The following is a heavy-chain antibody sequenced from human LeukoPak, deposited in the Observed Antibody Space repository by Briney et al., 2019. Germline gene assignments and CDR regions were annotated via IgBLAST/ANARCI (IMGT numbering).Heavy chain of an antibody. CDR3: ARAGYYYDSSEWFDP. CDR2: INSDGSST. V-gene: IGHV3-74*01. Sequence: GGSLRLSCAAPGFTFSSYWMHWVRQAPGKGLVWVSRINSDGSSTNYADSVKGRFTISRDNAKNTLYLQMNSLRAEDTAVYYCARAGYYYDSSEWFDPWGQGTLVTVSS. J-gene: IGHJ5*02. D-gene: IGHD3-22*01. CDR1: GFTFSSYW.